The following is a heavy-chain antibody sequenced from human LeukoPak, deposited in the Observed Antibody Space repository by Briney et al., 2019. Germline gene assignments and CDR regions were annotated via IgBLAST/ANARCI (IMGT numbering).Heavy chain of an antibody. CDR3: AKWTPFWMATTSLDY. D-gene: IGHD5-24*01. J-gene: IGHJ4*02. CDR2: ISGSGGST. Sequence: GGSLRLSCAASGFTFSSYVMSWVRQAPGKGLEWVTAISGSGGSTYYADSVKGRFTISRDNSKNTLYLQMNSLRAEDTAVYYCAKWTPFWMATTSLDYWGQGTLVTVSS. V-gene: IGHV3-23*01. CDR1: GFTFSSYV.